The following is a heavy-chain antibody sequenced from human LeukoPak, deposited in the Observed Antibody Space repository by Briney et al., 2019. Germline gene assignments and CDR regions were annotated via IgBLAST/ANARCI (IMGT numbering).Heavy chain of an antibody. CDR1: GYTLTELS. D-gene: IGHD2-21*01. CDR2: FDTEDGET. CDR3: ATAGIVGLTSWFDP. J-gene: IGHJ5*02. V-gene: IGHV1-24*01. Sequence: ASVKVSCKVSGYTLTELSMHWVRQAPGKGLEWMGGFDTEDGETIYAQKFQGRVTMTADTSTDTAYMELSSLRSEDTAVYYCATAGIVGLTSWFDPWGQGTLVTVSS.